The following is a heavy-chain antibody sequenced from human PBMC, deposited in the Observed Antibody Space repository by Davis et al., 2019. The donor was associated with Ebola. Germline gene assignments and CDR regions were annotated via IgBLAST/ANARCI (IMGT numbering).Heavy chain of an antibody. CDR1: GYTFTSYA. D-gene: IGHD3-16*01. J-gene: IGHJ4*02. V-gene: IGHV7-4-1*02. CDR3: ARDSPYRGGDY. CDR2: SNTNTGNP. Sequence: ASVKVSCKASGYTFTSYAMNWVRQPPGQGLEWMGWSNTNTGNPTYAQGFTGRFVFSLDTSVSTAYLQISSLKAEDTAVYYCARDSPYRGGDYWGQGTLVTVSS.